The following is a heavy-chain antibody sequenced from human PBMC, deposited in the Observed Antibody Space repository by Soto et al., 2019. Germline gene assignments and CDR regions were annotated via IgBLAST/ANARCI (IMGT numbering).Heavy chain of an antibody. CDR1: GFSLSTSGVG. CDR3: AYLPCSGGSCYWFSFSGMDV. D-gene: IGHD2-15*01. V-gene: IGHV2-5*02. J-gene: IGHJ6*02. CDR2: IYWDDDK. Sequence: QITLKESGPTLVKPTQTLTLTCTFSGFSLSTSGVGVAWIRQPPGKALEWLALIYWDDDKRYRPSLESRLTIPKDTSKNQVVLTMTNMDSGDTATYYCAYLPCSGGSCYWFSFSGMDVWGQGTTVTVSS.